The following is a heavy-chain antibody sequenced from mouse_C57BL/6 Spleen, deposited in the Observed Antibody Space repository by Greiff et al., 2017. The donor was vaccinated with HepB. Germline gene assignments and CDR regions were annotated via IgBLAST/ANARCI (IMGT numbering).Heavy chain of an antibody. CDR3: ARRTYYGNSYYFDY. Sequence: EVQLQQSGPELVKPGASVKIPCKASGYTFTDYNMDWVKQSHGKSLEWIGDINPNNGGTIYNQKFKGKATLTVDKSSSTAYMELRSLTSEDTAVYYCARRTYYGNSYYFDYWGQGTTLTVSS. D-gene: IGHD2-10*01. J-gene: IGHJ2*01. V-gene: IGHV1-18*01. CDR2: INPNNGGT. CDR1: GYTFTDYN.